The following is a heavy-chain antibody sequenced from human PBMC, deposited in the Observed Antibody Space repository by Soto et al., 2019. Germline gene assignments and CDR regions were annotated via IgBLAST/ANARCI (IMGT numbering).Heavy chain of an antibody. Sequence: QVQLVQSGAEVKKPGSSVKVSCKASGGTLSNYGISWVRQAPGQGLEWMGGLIPVFGTANYAQKFQGRVTITADESTSTVYMDVTSMRSEDTAVYYCARGDATKIVVTTYYGMDVLGQGTTVTVSS. V-gene: IGHV1-69*12. CDR1: GGTLSNYG. CDR2: LIPVFGTA. J-gene: IGHJ6*02. CDR3: ARGDATKIVVTTYYGMDV. D-gene: IGHD4-17*01.